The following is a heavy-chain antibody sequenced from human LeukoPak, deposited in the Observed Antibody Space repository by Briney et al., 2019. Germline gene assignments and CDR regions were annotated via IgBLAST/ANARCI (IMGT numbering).Heavy chain of an antibody. CDR3: ARVYDGYFDY. Sequence: PSETLSLTCTVSGGSISSYYWSWIRQPPGKGLEWIGYIYYSGSTNYNPSLKSRVTVSVDTSKNQFSLKLSSVTAADTAVYYCARVYDGYFDYWGQGTLVTVSS. J-gene: IGHJ4*02. CDR1: GGSISSYY. CDR2: IYYSGST. D-gene: IGHD2/OR15-2a*01. V-gene: IGHV4-59*01.